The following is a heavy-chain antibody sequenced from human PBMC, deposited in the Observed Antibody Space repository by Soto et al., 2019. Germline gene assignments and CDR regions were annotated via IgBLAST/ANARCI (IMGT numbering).Heavy chain of an antibody. CDR3: ARDRALWFGEDNWFDP. CDR2: IYHSGST. J-gene: IGHJ5*02. CDR1: GYSISSGYY. Sequence: SETLSLTCAVSGYSISSGYYWGWIRQPPGKGLEWIGSIYHSGSTYYNPSLKSRVTISVDTSKNQFSLKLSSVTAADTAVYYCARDRALWFGEDNWFDPWGQGTLVTVSS. D-gene: IGHD3-10*01. V-gene: IGHV4-38-2*02.